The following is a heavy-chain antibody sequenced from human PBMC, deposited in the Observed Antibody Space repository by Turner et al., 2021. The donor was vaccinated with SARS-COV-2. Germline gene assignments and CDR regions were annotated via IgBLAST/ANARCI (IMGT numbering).Heavy chain of an antibody. CDR1: GYTLNEFS. J-gene: IGHJ4*02. CDR2: VDPEDGET. Sequence: QVQLVQSGAEVKKPGASVKVSCKVSGYTLNEFSMHWVRQGPGKGLEWMGGVDPEDGETIYAPRFRVRVTMTEDTSTNTAYMELSNLGSTDTAVYYCAIGSRFTGSYDFWDQGTLVTVSS. D-gene: IGHD1-26*01. V-gene: IGHV1-24*01. CDR3: AIGSRFTGSYDF.